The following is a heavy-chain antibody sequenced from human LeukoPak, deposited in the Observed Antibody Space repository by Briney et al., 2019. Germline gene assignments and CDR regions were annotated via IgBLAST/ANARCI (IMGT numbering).Heavy chain of an antibody. Sequence: GGSLRLSCAASGFTFSSYWMSWVRQAPGKGLEWVANIKQDGSEKYYVDSVKGRFTISRDNAKNSLYLQMNSLRAEDTAVYYCARDRGYSYGYNGFYWGQGTLVTVSS. J-gene: IGHJ4*02. CDR1: GFTFSSYW. V-gene: IGHV3-7*01. D-gene: IGHD5-18*01. CDR3: ARDRGYSYGYNGFY. CDR2: IKQDGSEK.